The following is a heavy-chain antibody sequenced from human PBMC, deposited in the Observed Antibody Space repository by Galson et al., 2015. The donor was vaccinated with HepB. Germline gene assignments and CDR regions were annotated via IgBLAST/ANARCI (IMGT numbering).Heavy chain of an antibody. V-gene: IGHV3-23*01. CDR3: ARDGYSSSWYVRYFDL. Sequence: SLRLSCAASGFTFSSYAILWVRQAPGKGLEWVSGMSDNGDNTFYADSVKGRFTIPRDNSKNTLYLQMNSLRAEDTAVYYCARDGYSSSWYVRYFDLWGRGTLVTVSS. D-gene: IGHD6-13*01. CDR2: MSDNGDNT. CDR1: GFTFSSYA. J-gene: IGHJ2*01.